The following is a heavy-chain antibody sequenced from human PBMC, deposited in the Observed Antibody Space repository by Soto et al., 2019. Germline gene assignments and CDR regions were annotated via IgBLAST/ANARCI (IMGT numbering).Heavy chain of an antibody. V-gene: IGHV4-39*07. CDR2: IYYSGST. CDR1: GGSISSSSYY. CDR3: ARDRVLYGSGSYAFDI. D-gene: IGHD3-10*01. J-gene: IGHJ3*02. Sequence: SETLSLTCTVSGGSISSSSYYWGWIRQPPGKGLEWIGSIYYSGSTYYNPSLKSRVTISVDTSKNQFSLKLSSVTAADTAVYYCARDRVLYGSGSYAFDIWGQGTMVTVSS.